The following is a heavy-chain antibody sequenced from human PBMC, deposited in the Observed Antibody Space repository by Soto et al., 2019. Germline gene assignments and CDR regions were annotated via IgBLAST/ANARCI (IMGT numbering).Heavy chain of an antibody. V-gene: IGHV3-9*01. J-gene: IGHJ4*02. D-gene: IGHD3-3*01. CDR3: PTANGHYISSGANDY. CDR2: ISWNSGSI. CDR1: GFTFDDYA. Sequence: EVQLVESGGGLVQPGRSLRLSCAASGFTFDDYAMHWVRQVPGKGLEWVSGISWNSGSIDYADSVKGRFTISRDNAKHSLHLQMNSLRAEDTALYSCPTANGHYISSGANDYWGQGTLVTVSS.